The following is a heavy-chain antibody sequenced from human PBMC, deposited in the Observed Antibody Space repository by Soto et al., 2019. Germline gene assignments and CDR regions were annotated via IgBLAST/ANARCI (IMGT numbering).Heavy chain of an antibody. J-gene: IGHJ4*02. CDR1: GGSISSYY. V-gene: IGHV4-59*01. CDR3: ARESFYDSGGFHGFDY. D-gene: IGHD3-22*01. Sequence: PSETLSLTCTVSGGSISSYYWSWIRQPPGKGLEWIGYIYYSGSTNYNPSLRSRVTISVDTSKNQFSLKLSSVTAADTAVYYCARESFYDSGGFHGFDYWGKGPLVTVSS. CDR2: IYYSGST.